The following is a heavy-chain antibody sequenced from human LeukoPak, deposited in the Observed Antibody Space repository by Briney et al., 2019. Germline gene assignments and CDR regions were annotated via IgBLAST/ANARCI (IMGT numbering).Heavy chain of an antibody. V-gene: IGHV3-21*06. J-gene: IGHJ4*02. CDR1: GLTLSTSG. D-gene: IGHD5-24*01. Sequence: GGSLRLSYTASGLTLSTSGFNWVHQAPGKGLEWVASIGPTGSDRYHADSIKGRFTISRDNANNFLYLQMNSLRAEDTAVYYCATATHGRHYAYWGQGTLLTVSS. CDR2: IGPTGSDR. CDR3: ATATHGRHYAY.